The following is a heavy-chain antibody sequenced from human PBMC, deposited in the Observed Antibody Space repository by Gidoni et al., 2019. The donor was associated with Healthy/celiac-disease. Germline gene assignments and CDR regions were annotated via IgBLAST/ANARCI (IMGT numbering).Heavy chain of an antibody. CDR1: GGSLTSVSYY. J-gene: IGHJ3*02. V-gene: IGHV4-39*01. CDR2: IYYSGST. CDR3: ARRGHLYLNDFWSGYYAFDI. D-gene: IGHD3-3*01. Sequence: QPQLHESRPGVVDPSETPSLTCTVPGGSLTSVSYYSGWTRQPPGKGLEWIGSIYYSGSTYYNPSLKRRVTISVDTSKNQFSLKLSSVTAADTAVYYCARRGHLYLNDFWSGYYAFDIWGQGTMVTVSS.